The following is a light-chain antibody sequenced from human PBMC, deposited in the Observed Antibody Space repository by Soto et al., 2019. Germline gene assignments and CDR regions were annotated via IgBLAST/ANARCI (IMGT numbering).Light chain of an antibody. CDR2: DAS. J-gene: IGKJ1*01. Sequence: IVMTPSPATLSVSPGERATLSCRASESVGSYVAWYQQKPGQAPRLLIYDASNRATGIPVRFTGSGSGTDFTLTISSLEPEDFAVYYCHQRSSWWTFGQGTKVDI. CDR1: ESVGSY. CDR3: HQRSSWWT. V-gene: IGKV3-11*01.